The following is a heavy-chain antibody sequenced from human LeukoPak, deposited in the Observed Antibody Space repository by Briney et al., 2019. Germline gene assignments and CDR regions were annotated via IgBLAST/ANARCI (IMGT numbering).Heavy chain of an antibody. CDR2: ISYDGSNK. CDR3: AREAATEYYYDSTTWAY. Sequence: GGPLRLSCAASGFSVSGIHMNWVRQAPGKGLEWVAVISYDGSNKYYADSVKGRFTISRDNSKNTLYLQMNSLRAEDTAVYYCAREAATEYYYDSTTWAYWGQGTLVTVSS. J-gene: IGHJ4*02. V-gene: IGHV3-30-3*01. CDR1: GFSVSGIH. D-gene: IGHD3-22*01.